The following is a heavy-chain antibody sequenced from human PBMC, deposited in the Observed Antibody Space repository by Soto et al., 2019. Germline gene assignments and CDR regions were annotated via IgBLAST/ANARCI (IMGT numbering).Heavy chain of an antibody. J-gene: IGHJ4*02. V-gene: IGHV3-66*01. CDR1: GVTVSSNY. Sequence: GGSLRLSCAASGVTVSSNYMSWVRQAPGKGLEWVSVIYSGGSTYYADSVKGRFTISRDNSKNTLYLQMNSLRAEDTAVYYCAEGPDWTIKITPPYYWGQGTLVTVSS. CDR3: AEGPDWTIKITPPYY. CDR2: IYSGGST. D-gene: IGHD3-16*01.